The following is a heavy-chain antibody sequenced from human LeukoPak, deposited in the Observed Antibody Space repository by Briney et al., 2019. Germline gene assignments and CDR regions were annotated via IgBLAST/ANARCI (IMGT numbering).Heavy chain of an antibody. CDR2: IIGGGANT. J-gene: IGHJ4*02. CDR1: GFTFSSYA. V-gene: IGHV3-23*01. CDR3: AKIDPHYHDDSGRRGPIDY. Sequence: PGGSLRLSCAASGFTFSSYAMSWVRQAPGKGLEWVSSIIGGGANTYYAVSVKGRFIISRDNSKNTLFLQMNSLKVEDTAVYYCAKIDPHYHDDSGRRGPIDYWGQGTLVSVSS. D-gene: IGHD3-22*01.